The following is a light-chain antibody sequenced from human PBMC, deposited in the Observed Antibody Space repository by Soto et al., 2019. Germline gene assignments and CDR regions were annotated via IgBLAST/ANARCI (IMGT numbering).Light chain of an antibody. CDR2: KAS. CDR1: QSISSW. V-gene: IGKV1-5*03. Sequence: IQMTQSLSTLSASLGDRVTITCRASQSISSWLAWYQQKPGKAPKLPIYKASSLERGVPSTFSGSGSGTEFTLTISSLQPDDFATYYCQQYNSYSWTFGQGTKVDVK. J-gene: IGKJ1*01. CDR3: QQYNSYSWT.